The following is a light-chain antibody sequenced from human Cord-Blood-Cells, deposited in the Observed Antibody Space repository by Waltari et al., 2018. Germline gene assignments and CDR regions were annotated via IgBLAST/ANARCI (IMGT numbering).Light chain of an antibody. V-gene: IGKV3-15*01. Sequence: EIVMTQSPATLSVSPGERATLSCRVRQSVSSNFAWYQQKPGQAPRLLIYGASTRATGIPARFSGSGSGTEFTLTISSLQSEDFAVYYCQQYNNWPPRITFGPGTKVDIK. CDR1: QSVSSN. J-gene: IGKJ3*01. CDR2: GAS. CDR3: QQYNNWPPRIT.